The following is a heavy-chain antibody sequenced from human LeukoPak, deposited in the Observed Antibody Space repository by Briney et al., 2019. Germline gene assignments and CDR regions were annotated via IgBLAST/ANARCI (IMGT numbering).Heavy chain of an antibody. Sequence: GGSLRLSCAASGFTFSSYSMNWVRQAPGKGLEWLSSISGSSSYIYYADSVKGRFTISRDNSKNTLYLQMNSLRAEDTAVYFCAKDRSVVVYDAFDIWGQGTMVTVSS. CDR3: AKDRSVVVYDAFDI. D-gene: IGHD3-22*01. CDR1: GFTFSSYS. J-gene: IGHJ3*02. CDR2: ISGSSSYI. V-gene: IGHV3-21*04.